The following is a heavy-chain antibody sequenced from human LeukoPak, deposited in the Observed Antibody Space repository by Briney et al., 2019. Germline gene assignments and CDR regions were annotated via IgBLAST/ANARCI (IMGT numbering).Heavy chain of an antibody. D-gene: IGHD3-16*01. V-gene: IGHV4-39*01. J-gene: IGHJ5*01. CDR1: GGSIGNSVYY. CDR3: ATLGERRGAYNWFDS. CDR2: IFYTGST. Sequence: SETLSLTCSVSGGSIGNSVYYWGWIRQPPGKGLEWIGSIFYTGSTYYNPSLKSRVTMSVDTSKNQFSLKLTSVTAADTAVYYCATLGERRGAYNWFDSWGQGTLVTVSS.